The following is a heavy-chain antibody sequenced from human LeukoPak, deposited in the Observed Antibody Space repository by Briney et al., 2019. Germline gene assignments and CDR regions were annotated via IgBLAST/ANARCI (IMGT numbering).Heavy chain of an antibody. CDR3: AKEKVEYYDILTGYYYYYYGMDV. Sequence: PGGSLRLSCAASGFTFSSYGMHWVRQAPGKGLEWVSAISGSGGSTYYADSVKGRFTISRDNSKNTLYLQMNSLRAEDTAVYYCAKEKVEYYDILTGYYYYYYGMDVWGQGTTVTVSS. D-gene: IGHD3-9*01. J-gene: IGHJ6*02. CDR1: GFTFSSYG. CDR2: ISGSGGST. V-gene: IGHV3-23*01.